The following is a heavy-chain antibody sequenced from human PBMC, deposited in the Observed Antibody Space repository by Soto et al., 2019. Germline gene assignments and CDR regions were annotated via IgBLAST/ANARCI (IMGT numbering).Heavy chain of an antibody. Sequence: GESLKISCKGSGYSFTSYWIGWVRQMPGKGLEWMGIIYPGDSDTRYSPSFQGQVTISADKSISTAYLQWSSLKASDTAMYYCASRGIAAAANHNRHDAFDIWGQGTMVTVS. CDR2: IYPGDSDT. J-gene: IGHJ3*02. CDR3: ASRGIAAAANHNRHDAFDI. CDR1: GYSFTSYW. D-gene: IGHD6-13*01. V-gene: IGHV5-51*01.